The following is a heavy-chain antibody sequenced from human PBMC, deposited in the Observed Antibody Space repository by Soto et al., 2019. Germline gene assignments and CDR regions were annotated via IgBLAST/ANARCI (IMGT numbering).Heavy chain of an antibody. J-gene: IGHJ6*02. CDR2: IIPIFGTA. V-gene: IGHV1-69*01. Sequence: QVQLVQSGAEVKKPGSSVKVSCKASGGTFSSYAISWVRQAPGQGLEWMGGIIPIFGTANYAQKFQGRVTITADESTSTAYMELSSLRSEDTAVYYCARGRDSVVVPAAMDSTPYYYYGMDVWGQGTTVTVSS. CDR3: ARGRDSVVVPAAMDSTPYYYYGMDV. D-gene: IGHD2-2*01. CDR1: GGTFSSYA.